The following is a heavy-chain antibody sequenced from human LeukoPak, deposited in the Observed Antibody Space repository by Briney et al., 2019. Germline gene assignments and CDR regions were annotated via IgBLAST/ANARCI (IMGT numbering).Heavy chain of an antibody. V-gene: IGHV4-61*02. D-gene: IGHD6-19*01. Sequence: SETLSLTCTVSGGSISSGSYYWSWIRQPAGKGLEWIGRIYTSGSTNYNPSLKSRVTISVDTSETQFSLNLSSVTAADTAVYYCASLRVAGTRYFDYWGQGTLVTVSS. J-gene: IGHJ4*02. CDR3: ASLRVAGTRYFDY. CDR2: IYTSGST. CDR1: GGSISSGSYY.